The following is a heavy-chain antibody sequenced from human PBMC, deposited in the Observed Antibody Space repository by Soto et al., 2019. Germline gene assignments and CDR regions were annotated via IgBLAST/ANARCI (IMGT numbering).Heavy chain of an antibody. CDR3: ARHTPAISISDH. D-gene: IGHD2-15*01. J-gene: IGHJ4*02. V-gene: IGHV4-39*01. Sequence: SETLSLTCTFSGGSIISSSYYWGWIRKPPGKGLEWIGSIYYSGSTYYNPSLKSRVTISVDTSKNQFSLKLSSVTAADTAVYYCARHTPAISISDHWGQGTLVTVSS. CDR2: IYYSGST. CDR1: GGSIISSSYY.